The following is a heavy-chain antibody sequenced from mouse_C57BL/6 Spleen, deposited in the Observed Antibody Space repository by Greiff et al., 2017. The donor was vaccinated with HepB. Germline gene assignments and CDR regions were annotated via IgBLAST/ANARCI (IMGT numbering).Heavy chain of an antibody. CDR1: GFTFSDYG. CDR3: ARGALGRKDFDY. J-gene: IGHJ2*01. Sequence: EVKLVESGGGLVKPGGSLKLSCAASGFTFSDYGMHWVRQAPEKGLEWVAYISSGSSTIYYADTVKGRFTISRDNAKNTLFLQMTSLRSEDTAMYYCARGALGRKDFDYWGQGTTLTVSS. CDR2: ISSGSSTI. V-gene: IGHV5-17*01. D-gene: IGHD4-1*01.